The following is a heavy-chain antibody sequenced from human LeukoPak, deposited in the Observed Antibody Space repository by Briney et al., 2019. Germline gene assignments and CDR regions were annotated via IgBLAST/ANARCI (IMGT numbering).Heavy chain of an antibody. D-gene: IGHD5-12*01. CDR3: ARATSVDIVATILGY. CDR1: GGTFSSYA. Sequence: GASVKVSCKASGGTFSSYAIRWVRQAPGQGLEWMGRIIPILGIANYAQKFQGRVTITADKSTSTAYMELSSLRSEDTAVYYCARATSVDIVATILGYWGQGTLVTVSS. CDR2: IIPILGIA. V-gene: IGHV1-69*04. J-gene: IGHJ4*02.